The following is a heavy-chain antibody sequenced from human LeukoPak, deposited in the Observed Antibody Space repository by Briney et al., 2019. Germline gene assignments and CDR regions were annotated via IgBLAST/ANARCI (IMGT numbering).Heavy chain of an antibody. V-gene: IGHV3-23*01. D-gene: IGHD4-17*01. Sequence: GGSLRLSCAVSGFTFSSYAMTWVRQTPGKGLGWVSAITASGGSTYYADSVKGRFTISRDNSKNTLYLQVNSLRAEDTAVYYCAKVPYGDYYFENWGQGTLVTVSS. CDR2: ITASGGST. CDR3: AKVPYGDYYFEN. J-gene: IGHJ4*02. CDR1: GFTFSSYA.